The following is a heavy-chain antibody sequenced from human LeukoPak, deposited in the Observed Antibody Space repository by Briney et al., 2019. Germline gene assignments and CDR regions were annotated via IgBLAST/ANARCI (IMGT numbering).Heavy chain of an antibody. CDR3: ATDSEVLGYCSGGSCPPGY. CDR1: GYTFTGYY. Sequence: ASVKVSCKASGYTFTGYYMHWVRQAPGQGLEWMGRINPNSGGTNYVQKFQGRVTMTRDTSISTAYMELSRQRSDDTAVYYCATDSEVLGYCSGGSCPPGYWGQGTLVTVSS. D-gene: IGHD2-15*01. V-gene: IGHV1-2*06. J-gene: IGHJ4*02. CDR2: INPNSGGT.